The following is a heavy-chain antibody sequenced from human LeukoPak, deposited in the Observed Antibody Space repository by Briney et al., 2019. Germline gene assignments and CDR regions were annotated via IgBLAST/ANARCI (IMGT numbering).Heavy chain of an antibody. D-gene: IGHD6-13*01. Sequence: PGGSLRLSCAASGFTFSSYRMNWVRQAPGKGLERVSSISSSSSYIYYADSVKGRFTISRDNAKNSLYLQMNSLRAEDTAVYYCARRRSSSWPVFDYWGQGTLVTVSS. CDR3: ARRRSSSWPVFDY. CDR1: GFTFSSYR. V-gene: IGHV3-21*01. J-gene: IGHJ4*02. CDR2: ISSSSSYI.